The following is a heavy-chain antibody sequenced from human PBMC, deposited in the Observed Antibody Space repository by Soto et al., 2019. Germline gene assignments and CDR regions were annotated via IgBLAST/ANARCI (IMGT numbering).Heavy chain of an antibody. V-gene: IGHV4-61*01. Sequence: SETLSLTCTVSGGSVSSGIYYWSWIRHPPGKGLEWIGYIYYSGITNYNPSLKSRVTISVDTSKNQFSLKLSSVTAADTAVYYCARKGIVGATLYYYGMDVWGQGTTVTVSS. CDR2: IYYSGIT. D-gene: IGHD1-26*01. CDR1: GGSVSSGIYY. CDR3: ARKGIVGATLYYYGMDV. J-gene: IGHJ6*02.